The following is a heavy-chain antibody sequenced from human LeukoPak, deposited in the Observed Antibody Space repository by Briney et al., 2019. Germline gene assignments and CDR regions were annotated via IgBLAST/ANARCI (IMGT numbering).Heavy chain of an antibody. CDR1: GYTFTSYY. D-gene: IGHD3-22*01. CDR2: INPSGGST. Sequence: ASVKVSCKASGYTFTSYYMHWVRQAPGQGLEWMGIINPSGGSTTYAQKFQGRVTMTRDTSTSTAHMELRSLRSEDTAVYYCARGKTDYYDSTAYRFDPWGQGTLVTVSS. CDR3: ARGKTDYYDSTAYRFDP. V-gene: IGHV1-46*01. J-gene: IGHJ5*02.